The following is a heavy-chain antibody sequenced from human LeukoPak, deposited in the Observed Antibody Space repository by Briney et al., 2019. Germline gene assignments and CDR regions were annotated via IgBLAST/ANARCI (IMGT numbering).Heavy chain of an antibody. CDR1: GFDVSINY. Sequence: GGSLRLSCAASGFDVSINYMNCIRQSPEKGLEWVSIIHNDGRTYYADSVKGRFTVSRDNSKNTVSLQMDSLRVDDTGVYYCARGFLQLTPYYFDYWGQGTLVTVSS. J-gene: IGHJ4*02. V-gene: IGHV3-66*01. CDR3: ARGFLQLTPYYFDY. CDR2: IHNDGRT. D-gene: IGHD1-1*01.